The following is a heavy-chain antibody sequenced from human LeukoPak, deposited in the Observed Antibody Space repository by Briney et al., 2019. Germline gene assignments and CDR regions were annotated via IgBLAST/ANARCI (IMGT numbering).Heavy chain of an antibody. CDR3: ARLRVPIVP. Sequence: GPLRLSCAASGFTFSSYAMSWVRQPPGKGLEWIGEINHSGSTNYNPSLKSRVTISVDTSKNQFSLKLSSVTAADTAVYYCARLRVPIVPWGQGTLVTVSS. CDR1: GFTFSSYA. J-gene: IGHJ5*02. CDR2: INHSGST. D-gene: IGHD2-15*01. V-gene: IGHV4-34*01.